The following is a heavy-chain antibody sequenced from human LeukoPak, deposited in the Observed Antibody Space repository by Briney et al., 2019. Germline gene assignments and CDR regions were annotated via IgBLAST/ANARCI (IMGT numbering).Heavy chain of an antibody. V-gene: IGHV3-30*03. CDR3: ARDPGDSGSYYGAPWD. J-gene: IGHJ4*02. D-gene: IGHD1-26*01. CDR2: ISYDGSNK. CDR1: GFTFSSYG. Sequence: GGSLRLSCAASGFTFSSYGMHWVRQAPGKGLEWVAVISYDGSNKYYADSVKGRFTISRDNAKNSLYLQMNSLRAEDTAVYYCARDPGDSGSYYGAPWDWGQGTLVTVSS.